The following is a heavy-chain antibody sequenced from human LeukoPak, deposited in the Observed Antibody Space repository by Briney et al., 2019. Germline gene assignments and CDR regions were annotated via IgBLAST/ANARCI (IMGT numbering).Heavy chain of an antibody. CDR2: ISAYNGNT. CDR1: GYTFTSYG. CDR3: ARDVSYGSGSYYIDFALRNRFDY. Sequence: ASVKVSCKASGYTFTSYGISWVRQAPGQGLEWMGWISAYNGNTNYAQKLQGRVTMTTDTSTSTAYMELRSLRSDDTAVYYCARDVSYGSGSYYIDFALRNRFDYWGQGTLVTVSS. D-gene: IGHD3-10*01. J-gene: IGHJ4*02. V-gene: IGHV1-18*01.